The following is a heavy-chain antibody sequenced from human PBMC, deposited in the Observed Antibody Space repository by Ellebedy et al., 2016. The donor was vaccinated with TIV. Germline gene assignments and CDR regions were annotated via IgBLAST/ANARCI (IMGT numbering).Heavy chain of an antibody. CDR3: AKDQYYYFDY. CDR1: GFTFSSFA. V-gene: IGHV3-23*01. J-gene: IGHJ4*02. D-gene: IGHD3-10*01. CDR2: ISGGGGNT. Sequence: GGSLRLSCAASGFTFSSFAMSWVRQAPGKGLEWVSVISGGGGNTYYADSVKGRFTISRDNSKNTLYLQMNSLRAEDTAIYYCAKDQYYYFDYWGQGTLVTVSS.